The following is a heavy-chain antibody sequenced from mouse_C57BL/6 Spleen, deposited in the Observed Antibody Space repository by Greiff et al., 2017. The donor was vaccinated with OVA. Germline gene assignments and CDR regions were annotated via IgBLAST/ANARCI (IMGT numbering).Heavy chain of an antibody. CDR1: GYTFTSYW. CDR3: ARSDYYGSSSYYAMDY. V-gene: IGHV1-69*01. D-gene: IGHD1-1*01. J-gene: IGHJ4*01. Sequence: QVQLKQPGAELVMPGASVKLSCKASGYTFTSYWMHWVKQRPGQGLEWIGEIDPSDSYTNYNQKFKGKTTLTVDKSSITAYMQLSSLTSEDSAVYYCARSDYYGSSSYYAMDYWGQGTSVTVSS. CDR2: IDPSDSYT.